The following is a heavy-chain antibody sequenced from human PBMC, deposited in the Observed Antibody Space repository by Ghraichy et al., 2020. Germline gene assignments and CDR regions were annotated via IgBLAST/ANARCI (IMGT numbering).Heavy chain of an antibody. V-gene: IGHV1-2*02. J-gene: IGHJ4*02. CDR3: ARVVAVGATMSYDY. Sequence: ASVKVSCKASGYTFTGYDMHWVRQAPGQGLEWMGWINPNSGGTNYAQKFQGRVTMTRDTSISTAYMELSRLRSDDTAVYYCARVVAVGATMSYDYWGQGTLVTVSS. CDR2: INPNSGGT. D-gene: IGHD1-26*01. CDR1: GYTFTGYD.